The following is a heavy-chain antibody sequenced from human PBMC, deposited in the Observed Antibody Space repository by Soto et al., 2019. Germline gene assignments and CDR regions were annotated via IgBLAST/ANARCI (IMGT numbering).Heavy chain of an antibody. V-gene: IGHV2-5*02. CDR1: GFSLSTSGVG. D-gene: IGHD1-26*01. J-gene: IGHJ4*02. CDR3: ALARGELGYFDY. CDR2: IYWDDDK. Sequence: QITLKESGPTLVKPTQTLTLTCTFSGFSLSTSGVGVGWIRQPPGKALEWLALIYWDDDKRYSPSLKSRLTIPKDTAKNQVVLTMTTMDPVDTAPYYCALARGELGYFDYWGQGTLVTVSS.